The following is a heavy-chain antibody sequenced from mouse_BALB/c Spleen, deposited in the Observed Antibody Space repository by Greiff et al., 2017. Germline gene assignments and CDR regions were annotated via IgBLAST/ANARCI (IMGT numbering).Heavy chain of an antibody. D-gene: IGHD4-1*02. J-gene: IGHJ3*01. CDR3: ARSNWDAFAY. CDR2: IDPSDSET. Sequence: VQLQQSGPQLVRPGASVKISCKASGYSFTSYWMHWVKQRPGQGLEWIGMIDPSDSETRLNQKFKDKATLTVDKSSSTAYMQLSSPTSEDSAVYYCARSNWDAFAYWGQGTLVTVSA. V-gene: IGHV1S126*01. CDR1: GYSFTSYW.